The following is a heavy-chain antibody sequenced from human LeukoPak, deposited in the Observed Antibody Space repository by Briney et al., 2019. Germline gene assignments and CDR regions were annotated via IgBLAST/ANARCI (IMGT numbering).Heavy chain of an antibody. CDR2: INPNSGGT. CDR1: GYTFTGYY. CDR3: ARGSGYSGYGNNY. Sequence: ASVKVSCKASGYTFTGYYMHWVRQAPGQGLEWMGWINPNSGGTNYAQKFQGRVTMTRDTSISTAYMELSRLRSDDTDVYYCARGSGYSGYGNNYWGQGTLVTVSS. D-gene: IGHD5-12*01. J-gene: IGHJ4*02. V-gene: IGHV1-2*02.